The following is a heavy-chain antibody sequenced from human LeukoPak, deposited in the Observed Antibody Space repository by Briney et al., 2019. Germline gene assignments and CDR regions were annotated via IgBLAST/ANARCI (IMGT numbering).Heavy chain of an antibody. V-gene: IGHV1-2*02. D-gene: IGHD3-22*01. Sequence: ASVKVSCKASGYTFTVYFMHWVRQAPGQGLEWMGWINPNSGGTNYAQKFQGRVTMTRNTSISTAYMELSRLRSDDTAVYYCARELNYDSSGYYFDYWGQGTLVTVSS. CDR1: GYTFTVYF. CDR2: INPNSGGT. CDR3: ARELNYDSSGYYFDY. J-gene: IGHJ4*02.